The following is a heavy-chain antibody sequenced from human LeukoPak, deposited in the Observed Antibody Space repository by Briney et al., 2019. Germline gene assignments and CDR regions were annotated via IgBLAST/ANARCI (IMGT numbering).Heavy chain of an antibody. D-gene: IGHD6-13*01. CDR3: ARLGGSSSWYYFDY. CDR1: GGSISSSSYY. CDR2: IYYSGST. V-gene: IGHV4-39*01. Sequence: PSETLSLTCTVSGGSISSSSYYWGWVRQPPGKGLEWIGSIYYSGSTYYNPSLKSRVTISVDTSKNQFSLKLSSVTAADTAVYYCARLGGSSSWYYFDYWGQGTLVTVSS. J-gene: IGHJ4*02.